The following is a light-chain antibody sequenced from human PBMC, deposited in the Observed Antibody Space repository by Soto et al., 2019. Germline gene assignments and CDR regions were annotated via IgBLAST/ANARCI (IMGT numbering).Light chain of an antibody. CDR2: AAF. CDR3: QHYGSSPLVA. CDR1: QSVISSY. J-gene: IGKJ3*01. V-gene: IGKV3-20*01. Sequence: EIVLTQSPGTLSLSPGERATLSCRASQSVISSYLAWYQQKPGQAPRLLIYAAFTRATGIPDRFSGSGSGKVVTLTMRRLKPEDCAVYYCQHYGSSPLVAFGPATKVVIK.